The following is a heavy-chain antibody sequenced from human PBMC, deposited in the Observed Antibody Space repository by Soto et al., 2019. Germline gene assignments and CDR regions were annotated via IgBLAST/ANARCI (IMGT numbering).Heavy chain of an antibody. Sequence: GGSLRLSCAASGFTFSSYAMSWVRQAPGKGLEWVSAISGSGGSTYYADSVKGRFTISRDNSKNTLYLQMNSLRAEDTAVYYCAKEGQPKIMITFGGVTPQGHFDYWGQGTLVTVSS. V-gene: IGHV3-23*01. CDR2: ISGSGGST. D-gene: IGHD3-16*01. CDR3: AKEGQPKIMITFGGVTPQGHFDY. J-gene: IGHJ4*02. CDR1: GFTFSSYA.